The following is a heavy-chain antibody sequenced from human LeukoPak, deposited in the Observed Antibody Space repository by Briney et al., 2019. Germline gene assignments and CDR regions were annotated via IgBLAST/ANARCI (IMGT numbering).Heavy chain of an antibody. CDR3: ARVSVHSSDFDY. Sequence: ASVKVSCKASGGTFSSYAISWVRQAPGQGLEWMGGIIPIFGTANYAQKFQGRVTITADKSTSTAYMELSSLRSEDTAVYYCARVSVHSSDFDYWGQGTLVTVSS. CDR1: GGTFSSYA. CDR2: IIPIFGTA. D-gene: IGHD3-22*01. V-gene: IGHV1-69*06. J-gene: IGHJ4*02.